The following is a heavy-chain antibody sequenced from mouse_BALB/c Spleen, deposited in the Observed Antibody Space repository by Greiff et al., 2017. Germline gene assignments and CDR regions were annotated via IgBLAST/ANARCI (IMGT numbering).Heavy chain of an antibody. CDR2: IWSGGST. CDR3: ARNSYYYGSNLYAMDY. Sequence: VQLVESGPGLVQPSQSLSITCTVSGFSLTSYGVHWVRQSPGKGLEWLGVIWSGGSTDYNAAFISRLSISKDNSKSQVFFKMNSLQANDTAIYYCARNSYYYGSNLYAMDYWGQGTSVTVSS. V-gene: IGHV2-2*02. CDR1: GFSLTSYG. J-gene: IGHJ4*01. D-gene: IGHD1-1*01.